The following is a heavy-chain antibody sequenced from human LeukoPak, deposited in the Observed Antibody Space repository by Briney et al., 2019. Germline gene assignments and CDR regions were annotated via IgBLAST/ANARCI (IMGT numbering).Heavy chain of an antibody. Sequence: GGSLRLSCAASGFTFSSYAMSWVRQAPGKGLEWVSAISGSGGSTYYADSVMGRFTISRDNSKNTLYLQMNSLRAEDTAVYYCARAPEWGIYSGSEAFDIWGQGTMVTVSS. V-gene: IGHV3-23*01. CDR2: ISGSGGST. CDR1: GFTFSSYA. CDR3: ARAPEWGIYSGSEAFDI. J-gene: IGHJ3*02. D-gene: IGHD5-12*01.